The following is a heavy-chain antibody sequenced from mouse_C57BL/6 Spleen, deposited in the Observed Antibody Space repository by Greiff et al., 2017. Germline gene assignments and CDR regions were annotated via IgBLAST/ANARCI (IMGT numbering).Heavy chain of an antibody. CDR1: GYTFTSYG. CDR3: AREGDITRVVGADY. V-gene: IGHV1-81*01. J-gene: IGHJ2*01. CDR2: IYPRSGNT. Sequence: VQLQQSGAELARPGASVKLSCKASGYTFTSYGISWVKQRTGQGLEWIGEIYPRSGNTYYNEKFKGKDTLTADKSSSTAYMELRSLTSEDSAVYFCAREGDITRVVGADYWGQGTTLTVSS. D-gene: IGHD1-1*01.